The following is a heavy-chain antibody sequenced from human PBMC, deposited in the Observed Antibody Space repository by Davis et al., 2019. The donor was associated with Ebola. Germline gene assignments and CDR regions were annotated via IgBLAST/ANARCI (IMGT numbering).Heavy chain of an antibody. CDR1: GGSFSGYY. CDR2: INHSGST. D-gene: IGHD3-10*01. J-gene: IGHJ5*02. V-gene: IGHV4-34*01. CDR3: ARGGLWFGESLSHWFDP. Sequence: MPSETLSLTCAVYGGSFSGYYWSWIRQPPGKGLEWIGEINHSGSTNYNPSLKSRVTISVDTSKNQFSLKLSSVTAADTAVYYCARGGLWFGESLSHWFDPWGQGTLVTVSS.